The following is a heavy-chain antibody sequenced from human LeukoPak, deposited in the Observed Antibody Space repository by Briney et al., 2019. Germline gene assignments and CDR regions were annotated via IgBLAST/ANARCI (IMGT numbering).Heavy chain of an antibody. CDR1: GYTFTSYD. D-gene: IGHD6-13*01. CDR3: ARATDSSSWSYYYYYMDV. Sequence: ASVKVSCKASGYTFTSYDINWARQATGQGLEWMGWMNPNSGNTGYAQKFQGRVTITRNTSISTAYMELSSLRSEDTAVYYCARATDSSSWSYYYYYMDVWGKGTTVTVSS. V-gene: IGHV1-8*03. CDR2: MNPNSGNT. J-gene: IGHJ6*03.